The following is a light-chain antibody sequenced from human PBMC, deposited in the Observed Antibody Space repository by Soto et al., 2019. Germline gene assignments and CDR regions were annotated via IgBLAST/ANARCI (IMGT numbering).Light chain of an antibody. V-gene: IGKV1-27*01. J-gene: IGKJ4*01. CDR2: APS. CDR1: QGISNY. CDR3: QNYNSAALT. Sequence: DIQMTQTPSSLSASVGDRVTITCRASQGISNYLVWYQQKPGKVPKLLLYAPSTLQSGVPSRFSGSGSGTYFTLTISSLPPEDVATYYYQNYNSAALTFGGGTKVEIK.